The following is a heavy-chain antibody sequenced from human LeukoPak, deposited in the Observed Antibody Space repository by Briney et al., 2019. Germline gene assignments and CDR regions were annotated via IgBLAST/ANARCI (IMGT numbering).Heavy chain of an antibody. V-gene: IGHV1-2*02. D-gene: IGHD1-26*01. CDR3: ARAGPFYSGNYLGF. J-gene: IGHJ4*02. CDR1: GYTFTGYY. CDR2: INPNSGDT. Sequence: ASVKVSFKASGYTFTGYYMNWVRQAPGQGLEWMGWINPNSGDTNSAQKFQGRVTITRDTSISTAYMELSRLTFDDTAVYYCARAGPFYSGNYLGFWGQGTLVTVSS.